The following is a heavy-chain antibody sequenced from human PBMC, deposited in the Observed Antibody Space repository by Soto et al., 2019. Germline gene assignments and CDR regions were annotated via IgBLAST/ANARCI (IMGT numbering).Heavy chain of an antibody. CDR3: AQTLGLAVAGPGRFDL. CDR1: GGTFSTYA. D-gene: IGHD6-19*01. V-gene: IGHV1-69*12. Sequence: QVQLVQSGAEVKKPGSSVKVSCKASGGTFSTYAISWVRQAPGQGLEGMGGIIPIFATANYAQKFQGRVTITADESTSTAYMELSSLRSEDTAVYYCAQTLGLAVAGPGRFDLWARGTLVTVSS. CDR2: IIPIFATA. J-gene: IGHJ2*01.